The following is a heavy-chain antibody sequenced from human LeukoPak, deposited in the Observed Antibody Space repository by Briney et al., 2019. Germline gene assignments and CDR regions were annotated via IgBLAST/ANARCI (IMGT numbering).Heavy chain of an antibody. D-gene: IGHD3-16*01. Sequence: GGSLRLSCTASGFTFGDYAMSWVRQAPGKGLEWVDFIRSNFYGGTTDYAASVKGRFTISRDGSKSIAYLQMNSLKTEDTAVYYCTRGGGGDPVDYWGQGALVTVSS. CDR3: TRGGGGDPVDY. V-gene: IGHV3-49*04. CDR1: GFTFGDYA. CDR2: IRSNFYGGTT. J-gene: IGHJ4*02.